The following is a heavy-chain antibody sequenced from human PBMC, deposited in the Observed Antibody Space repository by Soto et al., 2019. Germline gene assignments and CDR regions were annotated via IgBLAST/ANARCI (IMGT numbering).Heavy chain of an antibody. V-gene: IGHV3-23*01. Sequence: EVQLWESGGGWVQPAGSLRLCCPGSGFTFSTCALTWVRQSPGKGLEWVSTSGGGGGTTYYADSVKGRFTISRDNSKNTLSLQMSSLRVEDTAIYYCARDWTGNTCPCLDVWGQGTKVSVSS. CDR2: SGGGGGTT. D-gene: IGHD2-8*02. CDR3: ARDWTGNTCPCLDV. CDR1: GFTFSTCA. J-gene: IGHJ6*02.